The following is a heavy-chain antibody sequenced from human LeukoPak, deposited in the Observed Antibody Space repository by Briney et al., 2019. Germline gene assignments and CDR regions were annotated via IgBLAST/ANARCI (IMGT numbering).Heavy chain of an antibody. V-gene: IGHV4-31*03. CDR1: GGSFSSGGYY. Sequence: SETLSLTCTVSGGSFSSGGYYWSWIRQHPGKDLEWTVNIYNSGNTYYNPSLKSRVTISVDTSKNQFSLKLSSVTAADTAVYYCARWRGEDVPSWFDPWGQGTLVTVSS. CDR3: ARWRGEDVPSWFDP. J-gene: IGHJ5*02. CDR2: IYNSGNT. D-gene: IGHD3-16*01.